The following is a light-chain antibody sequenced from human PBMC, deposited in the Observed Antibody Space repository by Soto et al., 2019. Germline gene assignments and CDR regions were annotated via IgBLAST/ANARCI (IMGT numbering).Light chain of an antibody. CDR2: SAS. Sequence: EIVLTQSPDTLSLSPGERATLSCRASQTVSSSYLAWYQQKPGQAPRLLIYSASRRATGIPDRFSGSGSGTDFTLTITRLEPEDFAVFYCQHYGDSSSTFGPGTKVDIK. CDR3: QHYGDSSST. J-gene: IGKJ3*01. V-gene: IGKV3-20*01. CDR1: QTVSSSY.